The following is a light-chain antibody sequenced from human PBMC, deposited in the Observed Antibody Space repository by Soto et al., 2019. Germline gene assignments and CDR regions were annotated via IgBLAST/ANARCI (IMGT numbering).Light chain of an antibody. CDR3: QSYDSRLSAYV. V-gene: IGLV1-40*01. Sequence: QSVLTQPPSVSGAPGQRVTISCTGSNSNIGAGYDVHWYLQLPGTAPKLLVYTNNNRPSGVPDRFSGSKSGTSASQAITGLQAEDEADYYCQSYDSRLSAYVFGSGTKLTVL. CDR2: TNN. J-gene: IGLJ1*01. CDR1: NSNIGAGYD.